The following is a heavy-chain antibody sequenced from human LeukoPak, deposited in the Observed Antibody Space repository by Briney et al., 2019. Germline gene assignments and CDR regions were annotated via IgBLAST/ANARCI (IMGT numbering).Heavy chain of an antibody. CDR3: ARAGGYCGRISCPYYFDY. CDR2: MNPNSGNT. CDR1: GYTFTSYG. V-gene: IGHV1-8*02. J-gene: IGHJ4*02. Sequence: VASVKVSCKASGYTFTSYGISWVRQATGQGLEWMGWMNPNSGNTGYAQKFQGRVTMTRNTSISTAYMELSSLRSEDTAVYYCARAGGYCGRISCPYYFDYWGQGSLVAVSS. D-gene: IGHD2-15*01.